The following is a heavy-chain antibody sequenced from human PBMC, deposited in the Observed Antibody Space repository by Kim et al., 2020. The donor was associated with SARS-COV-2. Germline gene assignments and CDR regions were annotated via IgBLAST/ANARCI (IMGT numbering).Heavy chain of an antibody. CDR1: GFTFTGYA. Sequence: GGSLRLSCTTSGFTFTGYAMSWVRQAPGKGLEWVSSIDGSDGTTYYVDSVKGRFTISRDNSKNTLYLQMSTLRADDTAVYYCMKGGWGSIWDYSGQGTLV. V-gene: IGHV3-23*01. D-gene: IGHD2-21*01. CDR2: IDGSDGTT. CDR3: MKGGWGSIWDY. J-gene: IGHJ4*02.